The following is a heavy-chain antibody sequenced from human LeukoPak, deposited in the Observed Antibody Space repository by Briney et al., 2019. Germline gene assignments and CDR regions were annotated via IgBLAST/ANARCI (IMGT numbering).Heavy chain of an antibody. Sequence: SETLSLTCAVYGGSFSGDYWSWIRQPQGKGLEWIGEINHSGSTNYNPSLKSRVTISVDTSKNQFSLKLSSVTAADTAVYYCARPILLWFGESEGNDAFDIWGQGTMVTVSS. CDR3: ARPILLWFGESEGNDAFDI. CDR1: GGSFSGDY. CDR2: INHSGST. D-gene: IGHD3-10*01. V-gene: IGHV4-34*01. J-gene: IGHJ3*02.